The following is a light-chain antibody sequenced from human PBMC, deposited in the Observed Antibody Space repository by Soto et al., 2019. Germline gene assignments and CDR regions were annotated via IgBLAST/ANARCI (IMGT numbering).Light chain of an antibody. V-gene: IGKV3-15*01. CDR1: QSVSSN. CDR3: RQYNNWLTWA. CDR2: AAS. Sequence: MTQSPATLSVSPGERATLSCRASQSVSSNLAWYQQKPGQAPRLLIYAASTRATGIPARFSGSGSGTEFTLPISSLQSADFAVYYCRQYNNWLTWAFGQGTKVDIK. J-gene: IGKJ1*01.